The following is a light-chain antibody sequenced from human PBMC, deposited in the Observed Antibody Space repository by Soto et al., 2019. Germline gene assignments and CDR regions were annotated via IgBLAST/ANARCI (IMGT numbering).Light chain of an antibody. J-gene: IGLJ2*01. CDR1: SSDIGAYDY. V-gene: IGLV2-14*01. CDR2: EVS. Sequence: QSVLTQPASVSGSPGQSITISCTGTSSDIGAYDYVSWYQQHPGKAPKLMISEVSNRPSGVSNRFSGSKSGNTASLTISGLQAEDEADYFCSSYTSSSTLLIGGGTKLTVL. CDR3: SSYTSSSTLL.